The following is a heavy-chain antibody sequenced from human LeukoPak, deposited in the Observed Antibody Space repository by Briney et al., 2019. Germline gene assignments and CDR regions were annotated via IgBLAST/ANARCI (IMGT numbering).Heavy chain of an antibody. D-gene: IGHD1-26*01. CDR1: GFTFSSYS. J-gene: IGHJ4*02. V-gene: IGHV3-23*01. CDR3: AKDRSWAATTTRLYSFDY. Sequence: GGSLRLSCAASGFTFSSYSMNWGRQAPGKGLGWVSGISGSGGSTYYADSVKGRFTISRDNSKNTLYLQMSSLRAEDTAVYYCAKDRSWAATTTRLYSFDYWGQGTLVTVSS. CDR2: ISGSGGST.